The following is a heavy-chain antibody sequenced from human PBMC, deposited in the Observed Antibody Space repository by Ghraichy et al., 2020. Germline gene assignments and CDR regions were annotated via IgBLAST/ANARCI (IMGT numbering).Heavy chain of an antibody. V-gene: IGHV4-39*01. D-gene: IGHD5-18*01. CDR1: GGSISSSSYY. CDR3: ARRWYSYGLVDY. Sequence: SETLSLTCTVSGGSISSSSYYWGWVRQPPGKGLEWIGSIYYSGSTYYNPSLKSRVTISVDTSKNQFSLKLSSVTAADTAVYYCARRWYSYGLVDYWGQGTLVTVSS. J-gene: IGHJ4*02. CDR2: IYYSGST.